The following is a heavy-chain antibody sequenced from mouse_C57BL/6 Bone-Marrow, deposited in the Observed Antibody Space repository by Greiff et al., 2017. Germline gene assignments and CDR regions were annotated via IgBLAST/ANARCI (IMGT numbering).Heavy chain of an antibody. CDR1: GFTFSDYY. D-gene: IGHD2-4*01. V-gene: IGHV5-16*01. Sequence: EVNVVESEGGLVQPGSSMKLSCTASGFTFSDYYMAWVRQVPEKGLEWVANINYDGSSTYYLDSLKSRFIISRDNAKNILYLQMSSLKSEDTATYFCARWGYDYDVDYWGQGTTLTVSS. J-gene: IGHJ2*01. CDR3: ARWGYDYDVDY. CDR2: INYDGSST.